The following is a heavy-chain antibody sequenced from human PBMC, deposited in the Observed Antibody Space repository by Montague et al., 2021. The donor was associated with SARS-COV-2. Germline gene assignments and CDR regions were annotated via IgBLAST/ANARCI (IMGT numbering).Heavy chain of an antibody. D-gene: IGHD2-8*01. J-gene: IGHJ6*02. Sequence: SETLSLTCTVSGGSISGYYWSWIRQPPGKGLEWIGYIYYSGSTKXNPFLESRVTVSVDRSKNQVSLKLSSATAADTAVYYCARLLRSCTNGVCRTYYYYAMDVWGQGTTVTVSS. V-gene: IGHV4-59*01. CDR2: IYYSGST. CDR1: GGSISGYY. CDR3: ARLLRSCTNGVCRTYYYYAMDV.